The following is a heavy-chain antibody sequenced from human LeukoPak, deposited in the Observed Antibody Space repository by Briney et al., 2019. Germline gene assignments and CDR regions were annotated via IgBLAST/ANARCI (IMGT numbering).Heavy chain of an antibody. Sequence: PGGSLRLSCAASGFTFSSYEMNWVRQAPGKGLEWVSYISSSGSTIYYADSVKGRFTISRDNAKNSLYLQMNSLRAEDTAVYYCAREYYDSSSLSPSSSQVDYWGQGTLVTVSS. V-gene: IGHV3-48*03. CDR3: AREYYDSSSLSPSSSQVDY. CDR2: ISSSGSTI. D-gene: IGHD6-13*01. CDR1: GFTFSSYE. J-gene: IGHJ4*02.